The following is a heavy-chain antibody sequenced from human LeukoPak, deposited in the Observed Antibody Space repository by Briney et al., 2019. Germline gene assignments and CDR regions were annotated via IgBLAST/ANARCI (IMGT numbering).Heavy chain of an antibody. CDR2: IHNDGNT. D-gene: IGHD5-18*01. Sequence: GGSLRLSCAASGFDVSINYMNWIRQSPGKGLEWVSIIHNDGNTYYAHSVKGRFTVSRDNSKNTGSLQMDSLRVDDTGVYFCARGFLQLTPYYFDYWGQGTLVTVSS. V-gene: IGHV3-66*01. CDR1: GFDVSINY. J-gene: IGHJ4*02. CDR3: ARGFLQLTPYYFDY.